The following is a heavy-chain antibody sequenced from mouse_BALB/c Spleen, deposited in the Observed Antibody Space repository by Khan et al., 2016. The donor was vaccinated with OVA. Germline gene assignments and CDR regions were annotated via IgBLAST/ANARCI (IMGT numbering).Heavy chain of an antibody. J-gene: IGHJ4*01. Sequence: QIQLVQSGPELKKPGETVKISCKASGYTFTSYGMNWVKQTPGKALRWMGWINTYTGEPTYTDDFKGRFAFSLETSASTAYLQINNLKNEDTATYICARPPDLSYNLDYWGQGTSVTVSS. CDR1: GYTFTSYG. V-gene: IGHV9-3-1*01. CDR2: INTYTGEP. CDR3: ARPPDLSYNLDY. D-gene: IGHD1-3*01.